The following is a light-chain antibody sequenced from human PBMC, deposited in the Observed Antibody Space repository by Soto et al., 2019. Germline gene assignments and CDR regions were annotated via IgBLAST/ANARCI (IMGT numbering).Light chain of an antibody. CDR2: AAS. Sequence: DIQMTQSPSSLSASVGDRVTLTCRASQGISNYLAWFQQKPGKAPKSLIYAASDLQSGVPSKFSVSGSGTEFTLTNRSQQPEDFATYYCQQYYAYPLTFGGGTRLEI. J-gene: IGKJ4*01. CDR1: QGISNY. CDR3: QQYYAYPLT. V-gene: IGKV1-16*02.